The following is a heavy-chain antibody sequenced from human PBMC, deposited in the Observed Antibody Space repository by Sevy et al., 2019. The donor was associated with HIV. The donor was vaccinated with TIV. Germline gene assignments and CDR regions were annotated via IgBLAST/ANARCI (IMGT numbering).Heavy chain of an antibody. CDR3: ARDKSGYSSSWYLSYYYYGMVV. J-gene: IGHJ6*02. CDR1: GFTFSSYS. Sequence: GGSLRLSCAASGFTFSSYSMNWVRQAPGKGLEWVSSISSSSSYIYYADSVKGRFTISRDNAKNSLYLQMNSLRAEDTAVYYCARDKSGYSSSWYLSYYYYGMVVWGQGTTVTVSS. D-gene: IGHD6-13*01. V-gene: IGHV3-21*01. CDR2: ISSSSSYI.